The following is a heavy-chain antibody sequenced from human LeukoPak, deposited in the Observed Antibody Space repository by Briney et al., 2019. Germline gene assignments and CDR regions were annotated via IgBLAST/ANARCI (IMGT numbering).Heavy chain of an antibody. D-gene: IGHD4-23*01. J-gene: IGHJ3*02. CDR3: ARRGGNPLGAFDI. CDR2: IYYSGST. Sequence: SETLSLTCTVSGGSISSSSYYWGWIRQPPGKGLEGIGSIYYSGSTYYNPSLKSRVTISVDTSKNQFSLKLSSVTAADTAMYYCARRGGNPLGAFDIWGQGTMVTVSS. V-gene: IGHV4-39*07. CDR1: GGSISSSSYY.